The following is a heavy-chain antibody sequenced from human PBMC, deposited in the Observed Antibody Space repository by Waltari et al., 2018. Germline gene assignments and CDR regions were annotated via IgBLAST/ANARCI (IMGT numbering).Heavy chain of an antibody. Sequence: EMQLVQSGAEVKKPGEALKISCKGSGYRFSNYWIAWVRHMHGKGLEWMGIIFPGDSDTRYSPSFQGQVTISADKSISTAYLQWSSLKASDTAIYYCTRVGSGSLIGGYGMDVWGQGTTVTVSS. CDR2: IFPGDSDT. J-gene: IGHJ6*02. V-gene: IGHV5-51*01. D-gene: IGHD3-10*01. CDR3: TRVGSGSLIGGYGMDV. CDR1: GYRFSNYW.